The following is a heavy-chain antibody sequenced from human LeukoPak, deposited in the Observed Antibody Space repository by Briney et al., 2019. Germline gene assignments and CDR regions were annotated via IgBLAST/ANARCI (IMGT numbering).Heavy chain of an antibody. D-gene: IGHD6-19*01. CDR3: AGDPGYSSGWYSIGD. Sequence: PSETLSLTCTVSGGSISSYYWSWIRQPPGKGLEWIGYIYYSGSTNYNPSLKSRVTISVDTSKNQFSLKLSSVTAADTAVYYCAGDPGYSSGWYSIGDWGQGTLVTVSS. CDR1: GGSISSYY. J-gene: IGHJ4*02. CDR2: IYYSGST. V-gene: IGHV4-59*01.